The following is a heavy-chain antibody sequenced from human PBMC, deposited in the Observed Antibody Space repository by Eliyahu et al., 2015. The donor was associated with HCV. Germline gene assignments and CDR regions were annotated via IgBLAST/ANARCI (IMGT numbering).Heavy chain of an antibody. CDR2: MNPRSGDT. Sequence: QVQLVQSGAEVEKPGASVKVSCKASGYTFINYDINWVRQATGQGLEWMGWMNPRSGDTDYAQKFQGRVTMTRDTSISTAYMELSGLKSEDTAVYYCARVVTAVAVAGKAFRHWGQGTLVTVSS. V-gene: IGHV1-8*02. J-gene: IGHJ4*02. CDR3: ARVVTAVAVAGKAFRH. D-gene: IGHD6-19*01. CDR1: GYTFINYD.